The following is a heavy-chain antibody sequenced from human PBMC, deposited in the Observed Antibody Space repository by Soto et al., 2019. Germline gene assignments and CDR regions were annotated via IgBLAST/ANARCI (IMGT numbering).Heavy chain of an antibody. CDR2: INHSGST. J-gene: IGHJ4*02. D-gene: IGHD2-8*02. CDR3: ARDKITGLFDY. V-gene: IGHV4-34*01. Sequence: SETLYLTSVIYSGSFHGSYWTWTCQPPGTGLEWIGEINHSGSTNYNPSLKSRVTISVDTSKNQFSLKLTSVTAADTAVYYCARDKITGLFDYWGQGTLVTVSS. CDR1: SGSFHGSY.